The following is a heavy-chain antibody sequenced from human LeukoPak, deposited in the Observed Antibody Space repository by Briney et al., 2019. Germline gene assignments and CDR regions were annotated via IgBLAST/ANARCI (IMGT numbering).Heavy chain of an antibody. Sequence: SGPTLVKPTQTLTLTCTFSGFSLSTSGVGVGWIRQPPGKALEWLALIYWNDDKRYSPSLKSRLTITKDTSKNQVVLTMTNMAPVDTATYYCAHTAVVPAAIINWFDPWGQGTLVTVSS. D-gene: IGHD2-2*02. V-gene: IGHV2-5*01. CDR2: IYWNDDK. CDR1: GFSLSTSGVG. CDR3: AHTAVVPAAIINWFDP. J-gene: IGHJ5*02.